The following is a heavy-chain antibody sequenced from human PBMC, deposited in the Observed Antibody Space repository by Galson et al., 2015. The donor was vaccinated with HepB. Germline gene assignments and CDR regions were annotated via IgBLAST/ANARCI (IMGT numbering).Heavy chain of an antibody. CDR2: ISAFDTNT. CDR1: GFTFSSYA. Sequence: SLRLSCAASGFTFSSYAMNWVRQAPGKGLEWVSTISAFDTNTYYADSVKGRFTISRDNSKNTLNLQMNSLRAEDTAVYYCAKQGTWEPPNYWGQGTLVTVSS. D-gene: IGHD1-26*01. CDR3: AKQGTWEPPNY. J-gene: IGHJ4*02. V-gene: IGHV3-23*01.